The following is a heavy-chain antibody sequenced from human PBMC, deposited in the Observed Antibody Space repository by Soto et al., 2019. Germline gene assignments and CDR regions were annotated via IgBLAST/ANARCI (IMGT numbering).Heavy chain of an antibody. D-gene: IGHD2-15*01. CDR3: ARDSEDIVVVVAAHPYYYYGMDV. V-gene: IGHV1-2*02. Sequence: ASVKVSCKASGYTFTGYYMHWVRQAPGQGLEWMGWINPNGGGTNYAQKFQGRVTMTRDTSTSTVYMELSSLRSEDTAVYYCARDSEDIVVVVAAHPYYYYGMDVWGQGTTVTSP. J-gene: IGHJ6*02. CDR2: INPNGGGT. CDR1: GYTFTGYY.